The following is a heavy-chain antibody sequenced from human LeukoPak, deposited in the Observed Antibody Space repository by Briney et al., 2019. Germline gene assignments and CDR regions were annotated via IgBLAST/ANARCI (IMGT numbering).Heavy chain of an antibody. CDR2: IYYSGST. V-gene: IGHV4-59*11. J-gene: IGHJ5*02. D-gene: IGHD1-26*01. CDR1: GGSISSHY. CDR3: ARGNIVGATTRNWFDR. Sequence: PSETLSLTCSVSGGSISSHYWSWIRQPPGKGLEWIGYIYYSGSTKYNPSLKSRVTISVDTSKNQFSLNLSSVTAADTAVYYCARGNIVGATTRNWFDRWGQGTLVTVSS.